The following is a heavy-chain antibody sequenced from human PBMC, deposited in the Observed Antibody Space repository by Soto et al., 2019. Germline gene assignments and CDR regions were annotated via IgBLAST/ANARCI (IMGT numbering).Heavy chain of an antibody. CDR2: IYYSGST. Sequence: QVQLQESGPGLVMPSETLSLTCTVSGGSISSYYWSWIRQPPGKGLEWIGYIYYSGSTNYNPSLKSRVTISVDTSKNQFSLKLSSVTAADTAVYYCARADNWNYAWFDPWGQGTLVTVSS. D-gene: IGHD1-7*01. CDR1: GGSISSYY. V-gene: IGHV4-59*01. CDR3: ARADNWNYAWFDP. J-gene: IGHJ5*02.